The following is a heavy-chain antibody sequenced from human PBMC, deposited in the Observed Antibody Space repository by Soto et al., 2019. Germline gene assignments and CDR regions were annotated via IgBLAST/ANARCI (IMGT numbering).Heavy chain of an antibody. V-gene: IGHV4-34*01. J-gene: IGHJ4*02. CDR1: GGSFSGYY. CDR2: INHSGST. D-gene: IGHD3-10*01. Sequence: SETLSLTCAVYGGSFSGYYWSWIRQPPGKGLEWIGEINHSGSTNYNPSLKSRVTISVDTSKNQFSLKLSSVTAADTAVYYCAGSVPSAVPFDYWGQGMLVTVSS. CDR3: AGSVPSAVPFDY.